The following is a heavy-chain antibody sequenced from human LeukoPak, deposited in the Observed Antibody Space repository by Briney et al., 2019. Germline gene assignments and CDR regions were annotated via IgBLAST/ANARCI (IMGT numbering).Heavy chain of an antibody. Sequence: ASVNVSCKASGYTFTSYGISWVRQAPGQGLEWMGRISAYNGNTNYAQKLQGRVTMTTDTSTSTAYMELRSLRSDDTAVYYCARGVGSYDFWSGHDAFDIWGQGTMVTVSS. CDR3: ARGVGSYDFWSGHDAFDI. D-gene: IGHD3-3*01. CDR2: ISAYNGNT. CDR1: GYTFTSYG. J-gene: IGHJ3*02. V-gene: IGHV1-18*01.